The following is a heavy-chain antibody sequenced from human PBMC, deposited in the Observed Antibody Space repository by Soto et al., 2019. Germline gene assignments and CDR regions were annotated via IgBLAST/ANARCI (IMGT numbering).Heavy chain of an antibody. J-gene: IGHJ4*02. CDR2: INSDGSST. CDR3: ARTPHSSSFIDY. Sequence: GGSLRLSCAASGFTFSSYWMHWVRQAPGKGLVWVSRINSDGSSTSYADSVKGRFTISRDNAKNTLYLQMNSLRAEDTAVYYCARTPHSSSFIDYWGQRTLVTVSS. CDR1: GFTFSSYW. V-gene: IGHV3-74*01. D-gene: IGHD6-6*01.